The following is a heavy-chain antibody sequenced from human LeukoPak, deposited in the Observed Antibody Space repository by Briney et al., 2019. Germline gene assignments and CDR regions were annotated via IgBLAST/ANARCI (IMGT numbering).Heavy chain of an antibody. CDR3: ARSEGRPFDI. CDR1: GFTFSTSA. Sequence: GGSLRLSCSASGFTFSTSAMHWVRQAPGKGLEYVSAISSNGGSTYYADSVKGRFTISRDNSKNTLHLQMSSLRAEDTAVYYCARSEGRPFDIWGQGTMVTVSS. D-gene: IGHD6-6*01. V-gene: IGHV3-64D*09. CDR2: ISSNGGST. J-gene: IGHJ3*02.